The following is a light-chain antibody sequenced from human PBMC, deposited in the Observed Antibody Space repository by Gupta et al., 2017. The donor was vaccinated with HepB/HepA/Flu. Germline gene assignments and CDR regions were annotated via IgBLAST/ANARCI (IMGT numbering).Light chain of an antibody. CDR1: SSDVGGYNY. V-gene: IGLV2-14*03. CDR3: NSYTSSSTFV. CDR2: DVS. J-gene: IGLJ1*01. Sequence: ALTQPASVSGSPGQSITISCTGTSSDVGGYNYVSWYQQHPGKAPKLMICDVSNRPSGVSNLFSGSKSGNTASLTISGLQAEDEADYYCNSYTSSSTFVLGTGTKVTVL.